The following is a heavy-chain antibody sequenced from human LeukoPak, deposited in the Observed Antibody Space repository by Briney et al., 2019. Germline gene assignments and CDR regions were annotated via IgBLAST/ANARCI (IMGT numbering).Heavy chain of an antibody. CDR2: TGLSGAIT. D-gene: IGHD4-17*01. V-gene: IGHV3-23*01. J-gene: IGHJ6*03. CDR1: GFTFGDFG. CDR3: AKTYGDYESYYYCYMDV. Sequence: GGSLRLSCAASGFTFGDFGLSWVRQAPGKGLEWISATGLSGAITFYADSVKGRLTISRDNSKNTLYLQMNSLRAEDTAVYYCAKTYGDYESYYYCYMDVWGKGTTVTVSS.